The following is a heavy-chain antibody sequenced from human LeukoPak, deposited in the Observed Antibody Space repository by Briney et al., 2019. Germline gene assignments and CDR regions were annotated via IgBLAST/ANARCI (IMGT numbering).Heavy chain of an antibody. Sequence: SETLSLTCTVSGGSISNYYWTWIRQPAGKGLEWIGRISTSGRTNYNPSLKSRVTISVDTSKNQFSLKLSSVTAADTAVYYCAGALRYFDWSTQNPIGLYYYYMDVWGKGTTVTVSS. J-gene: IGHJ6*03. D-gene: IGHD3-9*01. CDR2: ISTSGRT. CDR1: GGSISNYY. CDR3: AGALRYFDWSTQNPIGLYYYYMDV. V-gene: IGHV4-4*07.